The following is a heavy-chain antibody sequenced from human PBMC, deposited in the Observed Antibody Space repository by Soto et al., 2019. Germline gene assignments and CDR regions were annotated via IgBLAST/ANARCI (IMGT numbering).Heavy chain of an antibody. D-gene: IGHD3-10*01. Sequence: QVQLQESGPGLVKPSQTLSLTCTVSGGSISSGDYYWSWIRQPPGKGLEWIGYIYYSGSTYYNPSLRRRVTISVATSKNQFSLKLSSVTAADTVVYYCASTYGFGTYYYYGMDVWGQGTTVTVSS. CDR3: ASTYGFGTYYYYGMDV. V-gene: IGHV4-30-4*01. CDR1: GGSISSGDYY. CDR2: IYYSGST. J-gene: IGHJ6*02.